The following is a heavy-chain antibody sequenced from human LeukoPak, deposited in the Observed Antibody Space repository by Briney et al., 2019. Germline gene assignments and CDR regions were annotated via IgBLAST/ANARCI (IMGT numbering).Heavy chain of an antibody. D-gene: IGHD6-19*01. CDR1: GGSISSYY. CDR2: IYYSGST. CDR3: ARDSSGWYGGSDY. J-gene: IGHJ4*02. Sequence: SETLSLTCTVSGGSISSYYWSWIRQPPGKGLEWIGYIYYSGSTNYNPSLKSRVTISVDTSKNQFSLKLRSVTAEDTAVDYCARDSSGWYGGSDYWGQGTLVTVSS. V-gene: IGHV4-59*01.